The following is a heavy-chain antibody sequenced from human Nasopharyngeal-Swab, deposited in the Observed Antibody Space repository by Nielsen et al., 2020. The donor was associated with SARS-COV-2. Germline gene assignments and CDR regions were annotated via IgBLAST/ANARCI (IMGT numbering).Heavy chain of an antibody. Sequence: SETLSLTCAVYGGSFSGYYWSWIRQPPGKGLEWIGEINHSGSTNYNPSLKSRVTISVDTSKNQFSLKLSSVTAADTAVYYCARGRGHYYYGMDVWSQGTTVTVSS. J-gene: IGHJ6*02. D-gene: IGHD3-10*01. V-gene: IGHV4-34*01. CDR1: GGSFSGYY. CDR2: INHSGST. CDR3: ARGRGHYYYGMDV.